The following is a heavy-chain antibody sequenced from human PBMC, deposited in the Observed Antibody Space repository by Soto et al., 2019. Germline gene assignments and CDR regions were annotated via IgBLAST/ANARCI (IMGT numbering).Heavy chain of an antibody. CDR3: AKDMPESYYDFWSGYGPTDY. Sequence: GGALRLSCGASGFTFCSYAISWVRPAPGKGVEWFSAISRSGGSTYYADSVKGRFIISRDNSKNTLYLQTNSLRAEDKAVYYCAKDMPESYYDFWSGYGPTDYWGQGTLVTVSS. J-gene: IGHJ4*02. CDR1: GFTFCSYA. CDR2: ISRSGGST. D-gene: IGHD3-3*01. V-gene: IGHV3-23*01.